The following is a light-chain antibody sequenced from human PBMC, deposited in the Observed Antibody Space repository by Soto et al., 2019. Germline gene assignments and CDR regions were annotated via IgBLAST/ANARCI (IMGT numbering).Light chain of an antibody. CDR1: QDSRGD. CDR3: LQDHGFPLT. CDR2: AAS. V-gene: IGKV1-6*01. J-gene: IGKJ4*01. Sequence: AIQMTQSPSSLSASVGDRVTITCRATQDSRGDLGWYQQKPGKAPKLLIYAASSLQSEVPSRFSGSGSGTDFTLTISSLQPEDFATYFCLQDHGFPLTFGGGTKVEIK.